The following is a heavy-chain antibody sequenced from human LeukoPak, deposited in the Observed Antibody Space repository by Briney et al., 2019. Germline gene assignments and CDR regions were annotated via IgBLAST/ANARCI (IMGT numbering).Heavy chain of an antibody. D-gene: IGHD3-22*01. V-gene: IGHV1-2*06. CDR2: INPNSGGT. J-gene: IGHJ4*02. CDR1: GYTFTGYY. Sequence: ASVKVSCKASGYTFTGYYMHWVRQAPGQGLEWMGRINPNSGGTNYAQKFQGRVTMTRDTSISTAYMELSRLRSDDTAVYYCATDPVHSGGYYYVGYWGQGTLVTVSS. CDR3: ATDPVHSGGYYYVGY.